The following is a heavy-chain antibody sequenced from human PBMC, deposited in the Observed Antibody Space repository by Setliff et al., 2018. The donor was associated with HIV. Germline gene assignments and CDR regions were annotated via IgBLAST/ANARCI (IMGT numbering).Heavy chain of an antibody. Sequence: PGGSLRLSCAASGFTFSDVWVNWVCQAPGRGLEWVGRIKNRPAGGTTEYAAPVKGRFTISRDDSKNMAYLQMNSLKIEDTALYFCSINSPLSSWGQGTLVTVSS. CDR3: SINSPLSS. J-gene: IGHJ4*02. CDR1: GFTFSDVW. D-gene: IGHD6-6*01. CDR2: IKNRPAGGTT. V-gene: IGHV3-15*01.